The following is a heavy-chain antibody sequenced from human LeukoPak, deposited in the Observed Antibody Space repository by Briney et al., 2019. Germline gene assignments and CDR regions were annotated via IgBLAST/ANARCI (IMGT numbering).Heavy chain of an antibody. Sequence: PGGSLRLSCAASGFTFSNFGIHWVRQAPGKGLEWVSAISGSGGSTYYADSVKGRFTISRDNSKNTLYLQMNSLRAEDTAVYYCAKEGIAAAGDYYYYMDVWGKGTTVTVSS. V-gene: IGHV3-23*01. J-gene: IGHJ6*03. CDR2: ISGSGGST. D-gene: IGHD6-13*01. CDR1: GFTFSNFG. CDR3: AKEGIAAAGDYYYYMDV.